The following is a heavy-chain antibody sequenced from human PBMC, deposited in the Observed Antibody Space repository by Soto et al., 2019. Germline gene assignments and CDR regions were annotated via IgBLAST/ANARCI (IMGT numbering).Heavy chain of an antibody. V-gene: IGHV4-39*01. CDR1: GGSISSSSYY. CDR3: AGQLWLPYYFDY. D-gene: IGHD5-18*01. J-gene: IGHJ4*02. Sequence: QLQLQESGPGLVKPSETLSLTCTVSGGSISSSSYYWGWIRQPPGKGLEWMGSIYYSGSTYYNPSLTSRVTISVDTSKNQFSLKLSSVTAADTAVYYCAGQLWLPYYFDYWGQGTLVTVSS. CDR2: IYYSGST.